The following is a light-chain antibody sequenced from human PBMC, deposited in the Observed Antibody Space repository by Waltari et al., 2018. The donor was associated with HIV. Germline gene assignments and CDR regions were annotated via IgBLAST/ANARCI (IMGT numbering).Light chain of an antibody. J-gene: IGKJ4*01. CDR2: GSF. CDR3: QQYYAVPLT. V-gene: IGKV1-NL1*01. CDR1: QDTGNS. Sequence: DIQMTQSPSSLSASLGDTVTITCRASQDTGNSVSWFQQQPGKVPKLLVHGSFILQGGVPSRFRGSGSGTDYTLTISGLQAEDFATYFCQQYYAVPLTFGGGTRV.